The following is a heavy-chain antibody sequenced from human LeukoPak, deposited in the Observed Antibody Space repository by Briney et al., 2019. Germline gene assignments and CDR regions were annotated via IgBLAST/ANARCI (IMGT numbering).Heavy chain of an antibody. J-gene: IGHJ6*03. V-gene: IGHV3-30*04. CDR1: GLTFSSYA. CDR2: ISYDGRSK. Sequence: GGSLRLSCAASGLTFSSYAMHWVRQAPGKGLEWVAIISYDGRSKHYADSVKGRFTISRDNSKNTLYLQMNSLRVEDRAVYYCARGSIAAAGSSKGYMDVWGKGTTVTVSS. D-gene: IGHD6-13*01. CDR3: ARGSIAAAGSSKGYMDV.